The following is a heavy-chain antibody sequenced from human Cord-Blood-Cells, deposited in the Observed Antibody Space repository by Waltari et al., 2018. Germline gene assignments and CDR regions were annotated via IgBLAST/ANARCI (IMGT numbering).Heavy chain of an antibody. CDR1: GGSISSSSYY. CDR2: IYYSGST. J-gene: IGHJ3*02. Sequence: QLQLQESGPGLVKPSETLYLTCTVSGGSISSSSYYWGWIRQPPGKGLEWIGSIYYSGSTYYNPSLKSRVTMSVDTSKNQFSLKLSSVTAADTAVYYCARREGATSFDIWGQGTMVTVSS. CDR3: ARREGATSFDI. D-gene: IGHD1-26*01. V-gene: IGHV4-39*01.